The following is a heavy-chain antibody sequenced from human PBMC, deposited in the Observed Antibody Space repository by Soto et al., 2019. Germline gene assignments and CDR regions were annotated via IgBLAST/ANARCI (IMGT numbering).Heavy chain of an antibody. D-gene: IGHD3-16*01. CDR1: GFTFSSYA. J-gene: IGHJ4*02. V-gene: IGHV3-30-3*01. CDR3: ARDLGGAIDY. Sequence: QVQLVESGGGVVQPVRSLRLSCAASGFTFSSYAMHWVRQAPGKGLDWVAVVSYDGSNKYYADSVKGRFTFSRDNSKNTLYLQMNSLRPEDTALYYCARDLGGAIDYWGQGTLVTVSS. CDR2: VSYDGSNK.